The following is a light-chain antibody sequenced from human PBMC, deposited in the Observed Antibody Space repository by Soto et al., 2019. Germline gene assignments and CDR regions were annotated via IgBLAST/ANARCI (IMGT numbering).Light chain of an antibody. CDR3: GTWDSSLSVVL. J-gene: IGLJ2*01. V-gene: IGLV1-51*01. CDR2: DNN. CDR1: SSNIGNNY. Sequence: QSVLTQPPSVSAAPGQEVTISCSGSSSNIGNNYVSWYQQLPGTAPKLLIHDNNKRPSGIPDRFSGSKSGTSATLGITGLQTGDEAEYYCGTWDSSLSVVLFGGGTKLTVL.